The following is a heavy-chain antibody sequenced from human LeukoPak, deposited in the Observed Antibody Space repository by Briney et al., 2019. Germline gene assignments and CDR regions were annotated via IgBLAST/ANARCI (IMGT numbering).Heavy chain of an antibody. Sequence: GGSLRLSCAASGFTFRSNYMSWVRQAPGNGLEWVSVIYTGGSTDYADSVKGRFTISTDNSKNTLSLQMNSLRAEDTAMYYCARGAGGYYFDYWGQGTLVTVSS. CDR2: IYTGGST. CDR3: ARGAGGYYFDY. J-gene: IGHJ4*02. D-gene: IGHD3-10*01. CDR1: GFTFRSNY. V-gene: IGHV3-66*01.